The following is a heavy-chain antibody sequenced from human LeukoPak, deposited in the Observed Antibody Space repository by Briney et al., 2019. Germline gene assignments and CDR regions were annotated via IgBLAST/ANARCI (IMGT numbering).Heavy chain of an antibody. Sequence: PGGSLRLSCAASGFTFGSYAMSRVRQAPGKGLEWVAFIRYDGSNKYYADSVKGRFTISRDNSKNTLYLQMNSLRAEDTAVYYCARGDDIVVVPAAHADYWGQGTLVTVSS. V-gene: IGHV3-30*02. CDR3: ARGDDIVVVPAAHADY. CDR1: GFTFGSYA. CDR2: IRYDGSNK. D-gene: IGHD2-2*01. J-gene: IGHJ4*02.